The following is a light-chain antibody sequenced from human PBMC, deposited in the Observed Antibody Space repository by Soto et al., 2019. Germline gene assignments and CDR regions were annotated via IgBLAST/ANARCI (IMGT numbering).Light chain of an antibody. CDR2: DVS. CDR3: SSYTTSSTVV. CDR1: SSDVGAYNS. J-gene: IGLJ2*01. Sequence: QSALTQPASVSGSPGQSITISCTGTSSDVGAYNSVSWYQQHTGKAPKLMIYDVSNRPSGVSNRFSGSKSVNTASLTISGLQAEYEADYYCSSYTTSSTVVFGGGTKLTVL. V-gene: IGLV2-14*03.